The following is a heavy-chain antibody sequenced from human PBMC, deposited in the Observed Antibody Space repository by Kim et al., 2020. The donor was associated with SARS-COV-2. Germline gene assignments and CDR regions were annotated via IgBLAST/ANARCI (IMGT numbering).Heavy chain of an antibody. D-gene: IGHD2-2*01. Sequence: GGSLRLSCAASGFNFGDYDMDWVRQAPGKGLEWVSGISWKTGVLAYADSVRGRYIISRDNAKSSLYLQMNSLRPEDTALYYCVKKMGRSMPYFYYWSQG. CDR3: VKKMGRSMPYFYY. V-gene: IGHV3-9*01. CDR2: ISWKTGVL. J-gene: IGHJ4*02. CDR1: GFNFGDYD.